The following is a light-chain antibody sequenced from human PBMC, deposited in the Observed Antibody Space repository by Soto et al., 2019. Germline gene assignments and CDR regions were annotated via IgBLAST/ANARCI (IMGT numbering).Light chain of an antibody. CDR2: AAS. J-gene: IGKJ1*01. CDR1: RTIAGY. Sequence: DIQMTQYPSSLSASVGDRVTITCRASRTIAGYVNWYQQRPGEAPNLLIYAASSLQSGVPSRFRGSGSGTDFTLTINSLQPEDFATFYCQQTYSTPGTFGQGTKVDIK. V-gene: IGKV1-39*01. CDR3: QQTYSTPGT.